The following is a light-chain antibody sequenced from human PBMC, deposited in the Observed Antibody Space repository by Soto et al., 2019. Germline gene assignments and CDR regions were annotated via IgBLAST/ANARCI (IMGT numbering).Light chain of an antibody. CDR1: QSVSSNY. CDR3: QQYDRSSIFT. CDR2: GAT. J-gene: IGKJ3*01. Sequence: EIVLTQSPATLSLSPGERATLSCRASQSVSSNYLAWYQQKPGQAPRLLIYGATNRATGIPDRFSGSVSGADFTLTISRLEPDDFAVYYCQQYDRSSIFTFGPGTKVDI. V-gene: IGKV3-20*01.